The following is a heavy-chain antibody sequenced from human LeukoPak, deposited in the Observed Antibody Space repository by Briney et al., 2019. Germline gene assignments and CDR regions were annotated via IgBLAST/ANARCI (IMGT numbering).Heavy chain of an antibody. Sequence: SVKVSCKASGGTFTSYAISWVRQAPGQGLEWMGGIIPIFGTANYAQKFQGRVTITTDESTSTAYMELSSLRSEDTAVYYCARVNLDRDSSGFAFDYWGQGTLVTVSS. CDR2: IIPIFGTA. V-gene: IGHV1-69*05. CDR1: GGTFTSYA. CDR3: ARVNLDRDSSGFAFDY. D-gene: IGHD3-22*01. J-gene: IGHJ4*02.